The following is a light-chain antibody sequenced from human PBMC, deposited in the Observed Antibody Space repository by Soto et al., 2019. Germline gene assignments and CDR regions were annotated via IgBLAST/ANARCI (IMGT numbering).Light chain of an antibody. CDR3: QQYNSYQWT. CDR1: QSISSW. J-gene: IGKJ1*01. Sequence: IQLTQSPSSLSASVGYRVTITFRASQSISSWLAWYQQKPGKAPNLLIYDASNLESGVPSRFSGSGSGTEFTLTISSLQPDDFATYYCQQYNSYQWTFGQGTKVDIK. V-gene: IGKV1-5*01. CDR2: DAS.